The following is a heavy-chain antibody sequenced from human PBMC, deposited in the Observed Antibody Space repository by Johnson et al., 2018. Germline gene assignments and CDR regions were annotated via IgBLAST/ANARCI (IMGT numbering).Heavy chain of an antibody. V-gene: IGHV3-74*01. J-gene: IGHJ6*03. Sequence: VQLQESGGGLVQPGGSLRLSCAASGFTFSSYWMHWVRQAPGKGLVCVSRINSDGSSTSYADSVKGRFTISRDNAKNTLYLQMTSLRAEDTAVYYCARGAYYDSSGLLNMDVWGKGTTVTVSS. CDR1: GFTFSSYW. CDR3: ARGAYYDSSGLLNMDV. D-gene: IGHD3-22*01. CDR2: INSDGSST.